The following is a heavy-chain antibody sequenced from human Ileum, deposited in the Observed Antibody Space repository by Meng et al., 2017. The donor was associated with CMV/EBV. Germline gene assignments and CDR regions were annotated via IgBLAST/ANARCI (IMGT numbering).Heavy chain of an antibody. D-gene: IGHD7-27*01. CDR1: GYTFSSYS. CDR3: VKGWQSLGDY. V-gene: IGHV3-23*01. Sequence: GESLKISCRASGYTFSSYSMSWVRQAPGKGLEWVSSISGSGGSTYSADSVKGRLTISRDNSESTLYLQMNSLTAEDTAIYYCVKGWQSLGDYWGQGTLVTVSS. J-gene: IGHJ4*02. CDR2: ISGSGGST.